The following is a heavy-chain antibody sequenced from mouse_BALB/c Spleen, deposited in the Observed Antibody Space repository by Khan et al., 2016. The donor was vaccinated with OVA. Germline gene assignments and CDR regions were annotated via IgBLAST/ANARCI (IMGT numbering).Heavy chain of an antibody. CDR1: GFTFSTYG. CDR2: VSTGGHYT. Sequence: EVELVESGGDVVKPGGSLKLSCAASGFTFSTYGMSWVRPTPDKRLEWVATVSTGGHYTYSPDTVKGRFPISRDNAKKTLYPQMSSLKSEDTAMFYCARLAYYYGSEGFAYWGQGTLVTVSA. V-gene: IGHV5-6*01. D-gene: IGHD1-1*01. J-gene: IGHJ3*01. CDR3: ARLAYYYGSEGFAY.